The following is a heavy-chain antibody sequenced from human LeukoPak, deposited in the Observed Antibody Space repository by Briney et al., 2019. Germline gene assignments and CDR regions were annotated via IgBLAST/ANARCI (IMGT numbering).Heavy chain of an antibody. CDR2: ISYDGSNK. V-gene: IGHV3-30-3*01. D-gene: IGHD6-19*01. CDR3: ARGDGSGWSGDY. J-gene: IGHJ4*02. Sequence: GGSLRLSCAASGFTFSSYAMHWVRQAPGEGLEWVAVISYDGSNKYYADSVKGRFTISRDNSKNTLYLQMNSLRAEDTAVYYCARGDGSGWSGDYWGQGTLVTVSS. CDR1: GFTFSSYA.